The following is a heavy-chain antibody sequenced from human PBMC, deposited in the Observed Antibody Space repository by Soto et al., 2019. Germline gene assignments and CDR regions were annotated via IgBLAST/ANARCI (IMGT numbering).Heavy chain of an antibody. D-gene: IGHD1-20*01. CDR3: AIWSNWNPLYYRGMDV. Sequence: QVQLLQSGAEVKKPGSSVKVSCKVSGGAFTNYSLNWVRHAPGQGLEWLGGIIPLHNTSNYSLKLLGRGSATAEISSKTVYMHLSGLTSDDTATYYCAIWSNWNPLYYRGMDVWGQGTTVTVSS. V-gene: IGHV1-69*06. CDR1: GGAFTNYS. J-gene: IGHJ6*02. CDR2: IIPLHNTS.